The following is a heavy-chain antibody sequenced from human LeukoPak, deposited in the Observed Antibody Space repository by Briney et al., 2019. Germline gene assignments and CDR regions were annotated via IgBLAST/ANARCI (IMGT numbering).Heavy chain of an antibody. CDR1: GYTFTSYG. D-gene: IGHD2-2*01. CDR2: ISAYNGNT. V-gene: IGHV1-18*01. Sequence: VASVKVSCKASGYTFTSYGISWVRQAPGQGLEWMGWISAYNGNTNYAQKLQGRVTMTTDTSTSTAYMELRSLRSDDTAVYYCARGVGYCSSTSCHPDAFDIWGQGTMVTVSS. CDR3: ARGVGYCSSTSCHPDAFDI. J-gene: IGHJ3*02.